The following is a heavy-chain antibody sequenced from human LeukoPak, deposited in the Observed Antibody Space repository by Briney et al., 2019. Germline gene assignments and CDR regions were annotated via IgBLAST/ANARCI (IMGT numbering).Heavy chain of an antibody. V-gene: IGHV1-24*01. J-gene: IGHJ4*02. CDR1: GYTLTELS. Sequence: PGAPVKVSCKVSGYTLTELSMHWVRQAPGKGLEWMGGFDPEDGETIYAQKFQGRVTMTEDTSTDTAYMELSSLRSEDTAVYYCATNSGIVGAPSRVSGYFDYWGQGTLVTVSS. D-gene: IGHD1-26*01. CDR2: FDPEDGET. CDR3: ATNSGIVGAPSRVSGYFDY.